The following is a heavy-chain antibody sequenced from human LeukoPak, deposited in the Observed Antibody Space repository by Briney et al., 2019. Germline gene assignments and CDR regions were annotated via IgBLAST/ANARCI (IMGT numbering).Heavy chain of an antibody. Sequence: GGSLRLSCAASGFTFSSYAMSWVRQAPGKGLELVSAISGSGGSTYYADSVKGRFTISRDNSKSTLFLQMNSLRAEDTAVYYCAKDPRVGSRVATPCHWGQGTLVTVSS. J-gene: IGHJ4*02. CDR2: ISGSGGST. D-gene: IGHD5-24*01. CDR1: GFTFSSYA. V-gene: IGHV3-23*01. CDR3: AKDPRVGSRVATPCH.